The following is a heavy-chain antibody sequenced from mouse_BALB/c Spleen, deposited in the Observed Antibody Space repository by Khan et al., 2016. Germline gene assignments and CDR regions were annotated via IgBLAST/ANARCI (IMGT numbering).Heavy chain of an antibody. V-gene: IGHV3-6*02. CDR1: GYSITSGYY. CDR3: ARGERLRQAFAY. CDR2: ISYDGSN. D-gene: IGHD2-4*01. Sequence: EVQLQESGPGLVKPSQSLSLTCSVSGYSITSGYYWNWIRQFPGNKLEWMGYISYDGSNNYNPSLKNRISITRDTSKNQFFLKLNSVTTEDTATXSCARGERLRQAFAYWGQGTLVTVSA. J-gene: IGHJ3*01.